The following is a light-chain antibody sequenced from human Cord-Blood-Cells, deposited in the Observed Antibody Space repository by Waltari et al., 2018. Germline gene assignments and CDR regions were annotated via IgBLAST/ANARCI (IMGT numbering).Light chain of an antibody. V-gene: IGKV3-11*01. J-gene: IGKJ5*01. Sequence: EIVLTHSPATLSLSPGVRATLSCRASQSVSSYLAWYQQKPGQAPRLLIYDASNRATGIPARFSGSGSGTDFTLTISSLEPEDFAVYYCQQRSNLITFGQGTRLEIK. CDR1: QSVSSY. CDR3: QQRSNLIT. CDR2: DAS.